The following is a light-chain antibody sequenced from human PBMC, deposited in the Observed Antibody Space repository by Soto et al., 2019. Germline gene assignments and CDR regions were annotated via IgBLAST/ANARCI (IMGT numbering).Light chain of an antibody. J-gene: IGKJ3*01. CDR2: AAS. Sequence: DIQMTQSPSSLSASVGDRVTITCRASQSISNYLNWYLQKPGKAPKLLIYAASSLQSGVPSRFSGGGSGTDFTLTIRSLQPEDFATYYCQQSYSTPFTFGHGTKVDIK. CDR1: QSISNY. V-gene: IGKV1-39*01. CDR3: QQSYSTPFT.